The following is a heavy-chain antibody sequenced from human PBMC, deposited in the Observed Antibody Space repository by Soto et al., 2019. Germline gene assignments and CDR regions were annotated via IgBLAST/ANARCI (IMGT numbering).Heavy chain of an antibody. CDR3: ATSFITTVGTTA. D-gene: IGHD1-1*01. CDR1: GFTFSNYG. J-gene: IGHJ4*02. Sequence: EVQLVESGGGLVQPGGSLRLSCEASGFTFSNYGINWVRQAPGKGLEWVSHISSSSSTIYYAESVKGRFSISRDNAKNSLYLQMSSLRGEDTAVYYCATSFITTVGTTAWGQGTQVTVYS. V-gene: IGHV3-48*01. CDR2: ISSSSSTI.